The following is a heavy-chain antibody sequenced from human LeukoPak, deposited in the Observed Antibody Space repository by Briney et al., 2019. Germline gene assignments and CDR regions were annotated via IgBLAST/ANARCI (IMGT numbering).Heavy chain of an antibody. CDR3: ARGGHGDFHFDY. Sequence: GASVKVSCKASGYTFTSYYMHWVRQAPGQGLEWIGWINPDSGGTDYAQKFQGRVTMTRDTSISTAYMELSRLRSDDTAVYYCARGGHGDFHFDYWGQGTLVTVSS. J-gene: IGHJ4*02. V-gene: IGHV1-2*02. D-gene: IGHD4-17*01. CDR2: INPDSGGT. CDR1: GYTFTSYY.